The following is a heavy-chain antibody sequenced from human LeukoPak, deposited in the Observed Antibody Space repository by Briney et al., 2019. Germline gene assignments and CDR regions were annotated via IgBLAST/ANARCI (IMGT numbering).Heavy chain of an antibody. CDR1: GFTFSSYW. J-gene: IGHJ4*02. V-gene: IGHV3-74*01. D-gene: IGHD1-26*01. CDR2: TNSDGSTT. Sequence: GGSLRLSCAAPGFTFSSYWMHWLRQAPGKGLVWVSGTNSDGSTTAYADSVKGRFTISSDNAKNMLYLQMNSLRAEDTAVYYCATNIVGPTLDYWGQGTLVTVSS. CDR3: ATNIVGPTLDY.